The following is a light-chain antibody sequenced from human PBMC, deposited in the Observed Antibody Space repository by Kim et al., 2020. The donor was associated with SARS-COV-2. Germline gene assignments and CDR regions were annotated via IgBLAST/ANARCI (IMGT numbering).Light chain of an antibody. J-gene: IGKJ5*01. V-gene: IGKV3D-15*01. CDR1: QSVSTN. Sequence: EIPMTQSPATLSVSPGERATLSCRASQSVSTNLAWYQQQPGQAPRLLIYGASTRATGIPARFSGSGSGTEFTLTISSLQSEDFAVYYCQQYNTWLITFGQGTRLEIK. CDR3: QQYNTWLIT. CDR2: GAS.